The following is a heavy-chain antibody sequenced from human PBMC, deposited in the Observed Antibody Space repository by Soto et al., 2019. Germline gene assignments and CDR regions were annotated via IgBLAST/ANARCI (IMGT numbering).Heavy chain of an antibody. J-gene: IGHJ5*02. CDR3: ARHTRYCSGGSCYNWFDP. V-gene: IGHV4-59*08. Sequence: PSETLSLTCTVSGGSISSFYWSLIRQPPGKGLEWIGYIHYSGSTNYNPSLKSRVTISVDTSKNQISLRLSSVTATDTAVYYCARHTRYCSGGSCYNWFDPWGQGTLVTVSS. CDR1: GGSISSFY. D-gene: IGHD2-15*01. CDR2: IHYSGST.